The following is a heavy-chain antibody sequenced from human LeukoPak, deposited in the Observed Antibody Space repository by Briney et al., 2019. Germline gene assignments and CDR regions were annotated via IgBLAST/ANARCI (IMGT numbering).Heavy chain of an antibody. CDR3: ARETYCSSTSCSLFDY. J-gene: IGHJ4*02. CDR2: IYYSGST. Sequence: SETLSLTCTVSGGSISSYYWSWIRQPPGKGLEWIGYIYYSGSTNYNPSLKSRVTISVDTSKNQFSLKLSSVTAADTAVYYCARETYCSSTSCSLFDYWGQGTLVTVSS. CDR1: GGSISSYY. D-gene: IGHD2-2*01. V-gene: IGHV4-59*01.